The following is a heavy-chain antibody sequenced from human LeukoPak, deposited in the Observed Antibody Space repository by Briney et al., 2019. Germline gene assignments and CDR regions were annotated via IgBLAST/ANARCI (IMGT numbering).Heavy chain of an antibody. CDR2: INPNSGGT. CDR3: ASSYCSGGSCYKTRLYYYYGMDV. V-gene: IGHV1-2*02. Sequence: GASVKVSCKASGYTFTGYYMHWVRQAPGQGLEWMGWINPNSGGTNYAQKFQGRVTMTRDTSISTAYMELSRLRSDDTAVYYCASSYCSGGSCYKTRLYYYYGMDVCGQGTTVTVSS. J-gene: IGHJ6*02. D-gene: IGHD2-15*01. CDR1: GYTFTGYY.